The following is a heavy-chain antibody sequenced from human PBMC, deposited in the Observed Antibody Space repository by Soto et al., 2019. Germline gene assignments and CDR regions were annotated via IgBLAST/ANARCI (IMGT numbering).Heavy chain of an antibody. CDR3: ARNYDFWSGSAPSAFDI. CDR2: ISSSSSTI. D-gene: IGHD3-3*01. V-gene: IGHV3-48*02. J-gene: IGHJ3*02. CDR1: GFTFSSYS. Sequence: EVQLVESGGGLVQPGGSLRLSCAASGFTFSSYSMNWVRQAPGKGLEWVSYISSSSSTIYYADSVKGRFTISRDNATNSLYLQMNSLRDEDTAVYYCARNYDFWSGSAPSAFDIWGQGTMVTVSS.